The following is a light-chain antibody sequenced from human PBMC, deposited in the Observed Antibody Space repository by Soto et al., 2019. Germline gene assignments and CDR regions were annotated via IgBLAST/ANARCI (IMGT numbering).Light chain of an antibody. J-gene: IGKJ1*01. CDR2: DAS. CDR3: PHRGNWPVT. CDR1: QSVGSY. V-gene: IGKV3-11*01. Sequence: EIVLTQSPATLSLSPGERATLSCRASQSVGSYFAWYQQKPGQAPRLLIYDASNRATGIPARFSGSGSGTDFTLTISSRAPYDVAVYYCPHRGNWPVTFGQGTRVDIK.